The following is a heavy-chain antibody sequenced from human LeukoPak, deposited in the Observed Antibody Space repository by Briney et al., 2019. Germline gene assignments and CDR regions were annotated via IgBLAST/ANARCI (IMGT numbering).Heavy chain of an antibody. D-gene: IGHD4-17*01. J-gene: IGHJ4*02. CDR2: ISGSSRYI. CDR3: ARRLNNGDYGNDY. Sequence: GGSLRLSCAASGFTFSTYSMNWVRQAPGKGLEWVSTISGSSRYIYFADSVRGRFTISQDNAKNSLYLQMNSLGAEDTAGDYCARRLNNGDYGNDYWGQGTLVTVSS. CDR1: GFTFSTYS. V-gene: IGHV3-21*01.